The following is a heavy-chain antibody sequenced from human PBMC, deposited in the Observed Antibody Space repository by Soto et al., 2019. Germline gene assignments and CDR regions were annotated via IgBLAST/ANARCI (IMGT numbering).Heavy chain of an antibody. CDR1: GGTFSSYA. Sequence: SVKVSCKASGGTFSSYAISWVRQAPGQGLEWMGGIIPIFGTANYAQKFQGRVTITADKSTSTAYMELSSLRSEDTAVYYCAREPATAKPEGVDFWGQGTLVTVSS. V-gene: IGHV1-69*06. J-gene: IGHJ4*02. CDR3: AREPATAKPEGVDF. D-gene: IGHD1-1*01. CDR2: IIPIFGTA.